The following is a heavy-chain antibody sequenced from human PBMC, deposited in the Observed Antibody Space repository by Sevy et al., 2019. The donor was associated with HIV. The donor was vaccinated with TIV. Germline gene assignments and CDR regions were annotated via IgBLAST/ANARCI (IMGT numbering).Heavy chain of an antibody. J-gene: IGHJ4*02. Sequence: TLSLTCTVSGGSISSGDYYWSWIRQPPGKGLEWFWYIFYSGSTYFNPSLKSRVTISLDTSKSQFSLRLSSVTDADTAVFYCARQRASSGYFYFDSWGQGTLVTVSS. CDR2: IFYSGST. D-gene: IGHD3-22*01. CDR3: ARQRASSGYFYFDS. V-gene: IGHV4-30-4*01. CDR1: GGSISSGDYY.